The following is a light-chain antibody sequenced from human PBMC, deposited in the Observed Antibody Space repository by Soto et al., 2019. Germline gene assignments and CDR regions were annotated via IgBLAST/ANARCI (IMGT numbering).Light chain of an antibody. Sequence: QSALTQPAFVSGSPGQSITISCTGSGGDVGSYDLVSWYPQMVGKAPKLLIFEVSRRPSGVSDRFSGSKSGNTASLTISGLQAEDEADFFCCSYAGSGAWVFGGGTKLTVL. CDR1: GGDVGSYDL. CDR2: EVS. CDR3: CSYAGSGAWV. V-gene: IGLV2-23*02. J-gene: IGLJ3*02.